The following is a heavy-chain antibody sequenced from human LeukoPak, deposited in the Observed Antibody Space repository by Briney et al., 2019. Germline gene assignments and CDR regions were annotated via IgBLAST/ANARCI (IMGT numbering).Heavy chain of an antibody. CDR3: ARDPSNTSGWYIWFDF. D-gene: IGHD6-19*01. V-gene: IGHV1-18*04. CDR1: GYTFREYG. Sequence: ASVKVSCKASGYTFREYGISWVRQAPGQGLEWMAWISTYNGDTEYAQKLHGRFTLTSDASTNTVYTELRALTSDDTAVYYCARDPSNTSGWYIWFDFWGQGTLVTVSS. J-gene: IGHJ5*01. CDR2: ISTYNGDT.